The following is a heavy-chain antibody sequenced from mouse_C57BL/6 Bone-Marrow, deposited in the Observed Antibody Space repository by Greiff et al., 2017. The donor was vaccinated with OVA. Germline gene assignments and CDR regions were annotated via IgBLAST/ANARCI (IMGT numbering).Heavy chain of an antibody. CDR1: GFTFSDYG. CDR2: ISSGSSTI. Sequence: EVKLMESGGGLVKPGGSLQLSCAASGFTFSDYGMHWVRQAPEKGLEWVAYISSGSSTIYYADKVKGRFTISRDNAKNTLFLQMTSLRSEDTAMYYCASYYGSLCYWGPGTTLTV. V-gene: IGHV5-17*01. D-gene: IGHD1-1*01. CDR3: ASYYGSLCY. J-gene: IGHJ2*01.